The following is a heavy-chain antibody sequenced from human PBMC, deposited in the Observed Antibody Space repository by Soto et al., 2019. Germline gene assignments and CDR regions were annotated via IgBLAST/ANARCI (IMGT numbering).Heavy chain of an antibody. CDR1: GYTFTSYY. J-gene: IGHJ3*02. Sequence: PGGSLRLSCAASGYTFTSYYMHWVRQAPGQGLEWMGIINPSGGSTSYADSVQGRFTISRDNSTNTLYLQMNSLRAEDTAVYYCARDFVLGTGSFDIWGQGTMVTVSS. D-gene: IGHD6-13*01. CDR2: INPSGGST. CDR3: ARDFVLGTGSFDI. V-gene: IGHV3-30*16.